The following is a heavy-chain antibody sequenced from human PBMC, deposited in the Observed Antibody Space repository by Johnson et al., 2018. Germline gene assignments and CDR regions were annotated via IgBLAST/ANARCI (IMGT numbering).Heavy chain of an antibody. J-gene: IGHJ5*01. Sequence: EVQLVETGGGLVQPGGSLRISCAASGFNFRIHWMSWIRQTPEKGLEWVATIKADGSEKYYVDSVEGRFTISKDNVKNSVSLQMNRLGAEDAAVYYCAKDGGGHPDSGGLGTLVTVSS. CDR1: GFNFRIHW. CDR2: IKADGSEK. CDR3: AKDGGGHPDS. V-gene: IGHV3-7*01. D-gene: IGHD6-25*01.